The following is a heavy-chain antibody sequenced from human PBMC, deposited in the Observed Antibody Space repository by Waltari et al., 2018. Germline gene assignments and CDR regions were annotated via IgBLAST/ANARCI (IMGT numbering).Heavy chain of an antibody. CDR2: IYYSGST. CDR1: GGSISSYY. D-gene: IGHD1-1*01. CDR3: ARVKLRNWFDP. V-gene: IGHV4-59*01. Sequence: QVQLQESGPGLVKPSETLSLTCTVSGGSISSYYWSWIRQPPGKGLEWIGYIYYSGSTNYNPSLKSRVTISVDTSKNQFSLKLSSVTAADTAVYYCARVKLRNWFDPWGQGTLVIVSS. J-gene: IGHJ5*02.